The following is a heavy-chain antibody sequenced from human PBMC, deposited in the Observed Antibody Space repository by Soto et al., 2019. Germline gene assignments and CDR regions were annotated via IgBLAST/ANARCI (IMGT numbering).Heavy chain of an antibody. J-gene: IGHJ5*02. D-gene: IGHD6-19*01. Sequence: QVQLVQSGAEVKKPGASVKVSCKASGYTFTSYYMHWVRQAPGQGLEWMGIINPSGGSTSYAQKFQGRVTMTRDTSTSTVYIELSSLRSEDTAVYYCARARGAVAGTGDLWFDPWGQGTLVTVSS. CDR1: GYTFTSYY. CDR2: INPSGGST. CDR3: ARARGAVAGTGDLWFDP. V-gene: IGHV1-46*03.